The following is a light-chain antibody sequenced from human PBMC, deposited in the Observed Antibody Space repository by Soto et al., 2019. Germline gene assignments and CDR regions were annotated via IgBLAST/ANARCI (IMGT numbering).Light chain of an antibody. CDR3: SSFTDTSTLYV. V-gene: IGLV1-40*01. Sequence: QSVLTQPPSVSGAPGQRVTISCTGSSANIGAAYNVDWYQQLPGTAPKLLIYGNNNRPSGVPARFSGSKSGNTASLTISGLQAEDEADYYCSSFTDTSTLYVFGTGTKVTVL. CDR1: SANIGAAYN. J-gene: IGLJ1*01. CDR2: GNN.